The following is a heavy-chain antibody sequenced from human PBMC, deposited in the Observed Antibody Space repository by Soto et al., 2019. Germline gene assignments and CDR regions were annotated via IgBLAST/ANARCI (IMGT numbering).Heavy chain of an antibody. Sequence: SVKVSCKASGGTFSSYAISWVRQAPGQGLEWMGGIIPIFGTANYAQKFQGRVTITADESTSTAYMELSSLRSEDTAVYYCARGTWNDEYYYYYGMDVWGQGTTVTV. J-gene: IGHJ6*02. V-gene: IGHV1-69*13. CDR2: IIPIFGTA. CDR1: GGTFSSYA. CDR3: ARGTWNDEYYYYYGMDV. D-gene: IGHD1-1*01.